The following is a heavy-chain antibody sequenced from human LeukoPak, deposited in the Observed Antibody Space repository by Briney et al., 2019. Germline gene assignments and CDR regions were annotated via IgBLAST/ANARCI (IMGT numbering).Heavy chain of an antibody. CDR1: GGSFSGYY. V-gene: IGHV4-34*01. D-gene: IGHD5-18*01. Sequence: SETLSLTCAVYGGSFSGYYWSWIRQPPGKGLEWIGEINHSGSTNYNPSLKSRVTISVDTSKNQFSLKLSSVTAADTAVYYCARRGGAHGYSYGYAFWGNYYYGMDVWGQGTTVTVSS. CDR3: ARRGGAHGYSYGYAFWGNYYYGMDV. CDR2: INHSGST. J-gene: IGHJ6*02.